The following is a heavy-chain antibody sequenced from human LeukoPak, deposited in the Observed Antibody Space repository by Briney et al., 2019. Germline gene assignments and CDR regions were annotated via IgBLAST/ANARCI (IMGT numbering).Heavy chain of an antibody. J-gene: IGHJ4*02. CDR3: AKAGGYCSGGTCYSNY. D-gene: IGHD2-15*01. V-gene: IGHV3-30*18. CDR2: ISYDGSNK. CDR1: GFTFSSYS. Sequence: GGSLRLSCAASGFTFSSYSMNWVRQAPGKGLEWVAIISYDGSNKYYADSVKGRFTISRDNSKNTLYLQMNSLRAEDTALYYCAKAGGYCSGGTCYSNYWGQGTLVTVSS.